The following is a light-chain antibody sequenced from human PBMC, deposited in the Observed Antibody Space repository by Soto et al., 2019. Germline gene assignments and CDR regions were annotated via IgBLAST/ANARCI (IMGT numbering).Light chain of an antibody. Sequence: DIVMTQSPDSLAVSLGERATINCKSSQSVLYSSNDKNFLTWYQQKPGQPPKLLIYWASTRESGVPDRFSGSGSGTDFTLTINNLQADEVAVYYCHQYYATPWTFGQGTKVEIK. CDR3: HQYYATPWT. V-gene: IGKV4-1*01. CDR2: WAS. CDR1: QSVLYSSNDKNF. J-gene: IGKJ1*01.